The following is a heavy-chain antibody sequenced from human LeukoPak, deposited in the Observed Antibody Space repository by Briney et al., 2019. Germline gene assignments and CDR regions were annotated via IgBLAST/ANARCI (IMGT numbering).Heavy chain of an antibody. CDR1: GGSISSYY. J-gene: IGHJ6*03. CDR3: ASGVVVPAAFMDV. Sequence: SETLSLTCTVSGGSISSYYWSWIRQPAGKGLEWIGYIYYSGSTNYNPSLKSRVTISLDTSKNQFSLKLSSVTAADTAVYYCASGVVVPAAFMDVWGKGTTVTVSS. CDR2: IYYSGST. D-gene: IGHD2-2*01. V-gene: IGHV4-59*01.